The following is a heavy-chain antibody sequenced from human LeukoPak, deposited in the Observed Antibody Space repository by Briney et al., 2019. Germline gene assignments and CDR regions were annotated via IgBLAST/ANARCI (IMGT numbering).Heavy chain of an antibody. CDR2: VYDSGTT. Sequence: PSETLSLTCTVSGDSTSSSTYYWDWIRQAPGKGLEWIGNVYDSGTTHYNPSLKSRVTISGDTSKNQFSLKLNSVTAADTAIYYCATHRRSGSGGSENAFEIWGQGTMVTVSS. D-gene: IGHD5-12*01. J-gene: IGHJ3*02. CDR1: GDSTSSSTYY. V-gene: IGHV4-39*01. CDR3: ATHRRSGSGGSENAFEI.